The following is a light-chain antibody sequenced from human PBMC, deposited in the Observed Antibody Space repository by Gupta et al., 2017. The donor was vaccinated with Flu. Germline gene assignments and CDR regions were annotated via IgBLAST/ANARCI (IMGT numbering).Light chain of an antibody. CDR3: QQYNSYSPNT. V-gene: IGKV1-5*03. CDR1: QSISSW. Sequence: DIQMTQSPSTLSASVGDRVTITCRASQSISSWLTWYQQKPGKAPKLLIYKASSLESGVPSRFSGSGSGTEFTLTISSLQPDDFATYYCQQYNSYSPNTLGQGTKVEIK. J-gene: IGKJ1*01. CDR2: KAS.